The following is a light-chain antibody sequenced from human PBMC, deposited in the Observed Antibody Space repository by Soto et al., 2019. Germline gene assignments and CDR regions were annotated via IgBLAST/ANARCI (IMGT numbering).Light chain of an antibody. V-gene: IGKV1-5*01. CDR3: QHYNSYSLT. CDR1: QSIDKR. CDR2: DTS. J-gene: IGKJ1*01. Sequence: EIQMTQSPSTLSASAGDRVTITCRASQSIDKRLAWYQHKPGKAPKLLIYDTSSMESGVPSRFSGSGSGTEFTLTISSLHPDDFATYYCQHYNSYSLTFGEGTKLDIK.